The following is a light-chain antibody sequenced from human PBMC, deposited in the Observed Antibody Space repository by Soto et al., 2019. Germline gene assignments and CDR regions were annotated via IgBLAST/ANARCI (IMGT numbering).Light chain of an antibody. V-gene: IGKV1-12*01. CDR3: QQTTSFPLT. CDR2: AAS. Sequence: DIQMTQSPSFVSASVGDRVNITCRASQGISSWLAWYQHKPGRAPKLLIHAASSLESGVPSRFSGSGSGTDFTLIISSLQPEDFATYYCQQTTSFPLTFGGGTKVEIK. J-gene: IGKJ4*01. CDR1: QGISSW.